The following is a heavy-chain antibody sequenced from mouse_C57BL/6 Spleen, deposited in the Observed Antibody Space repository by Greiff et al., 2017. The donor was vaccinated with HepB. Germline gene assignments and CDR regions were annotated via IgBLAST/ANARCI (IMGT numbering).Heavy chain of an antibody. CDR1: GYTFTDYN. CDR3: ARGPRLDHIGGDYFDY. J-gene: IGHJ2*01. D-gene: IGHD2-14*01. V-gene: IGHV1-22*01. Sequence: VQLKESGPELVKPGASVKMSCKASGYTFTDYNMHWVKQSHGKSLEWIGYINPNNGGTSYNQKFKGKATLTVNKSSSTAYMELRSLTSEDSAVYYCARGPRLDHIGGDYFDYWGQGTTLTVSS. CDR2: INPNNGGT.